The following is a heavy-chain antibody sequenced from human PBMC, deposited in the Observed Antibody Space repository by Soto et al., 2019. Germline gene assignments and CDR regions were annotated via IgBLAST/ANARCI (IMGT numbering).Heavy chain of an antibody. CDR3: VQGRYPTMATPLDP. V-gene: IGHV3-9*01. J-gene: IGHJ5*02. Sequence: EVQLVESGGGLVQPGRSLRLSCSASGFTFDNCAMHWVRQAPGKGLEWVTGISWDSTTVGYAASVKGRFTISRDDAKNSLSLQKNSLRREDTALYYCVQGRYPTMATPLDPWGQGTLVTVPS. CDR1: GFTFDNCA. D-gene: IGHD1-1*01. CDR2: ISWDSTTV.